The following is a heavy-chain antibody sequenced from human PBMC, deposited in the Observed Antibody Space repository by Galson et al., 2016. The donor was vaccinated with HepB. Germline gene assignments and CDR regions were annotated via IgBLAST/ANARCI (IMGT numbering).Heavy chain of an antibody. V-gene: IGHV3-23*01. CDR1: GFTFSNHD. J-gene: IGHJ3*01. D-gene: IGHD1-14*01. CDR2: IIASGAST. Sequence: SLRLSCAASGFTFSNHDMNWVRQAPGRGLEWVSSIIASGASTYYADSVKGRFTVSRDNSQNTVFLQMNSLRVDDTAIYYCAREFKTGGLWGQGTVVTVSS. CDR3: AREFKTGGL.